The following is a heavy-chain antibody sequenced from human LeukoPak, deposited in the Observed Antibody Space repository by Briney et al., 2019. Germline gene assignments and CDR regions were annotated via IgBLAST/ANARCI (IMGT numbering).Heavy chain of an antibody. CDR3: ARDRYSSPEGGMDV. Sequence: GGSLRLSCAASGFTFSSYSMNWVRQAPGKGLEWVSYISSSSSTIYYADSVKGRFTISRDNAKNSLYLQMNSLRAEDTAVYYCARDRYSSPEGGMDVWSQGTTVTVSS. D-gene: IGHD6-19*01. V-gene: IGHV3-48*04. CDR1: GFTFSSYS. CDR2: ISSSSSTI. J-gene: IGHJ6*02.